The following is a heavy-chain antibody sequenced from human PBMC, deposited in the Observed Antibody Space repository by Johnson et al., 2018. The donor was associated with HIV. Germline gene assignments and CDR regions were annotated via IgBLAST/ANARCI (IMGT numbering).Heavy chain of an antibody. D-gene: IGHD3-16*01. J-gene: IGHJ3*02. CDR3: AKDWADQDVFDI. Sequence: VQLVESGGGVVQPGRSLRLSCAASGFTFSSYAMHWVRQAPGKGLEWVSSISANGDSTYYAASVRRRFTISRDNPKNTFYLQMNSLRAEDTAIYYCAKDWADQDVFDIWGQGTMVTVSS. V-gene: IGHV3-23*04. CDR1: GFTFSSYA. CDR2: ISANGDST.